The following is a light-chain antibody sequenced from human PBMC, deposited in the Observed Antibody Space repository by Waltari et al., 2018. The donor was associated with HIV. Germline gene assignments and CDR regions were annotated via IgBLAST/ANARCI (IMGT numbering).Light chain of an antibody. J-gene: IGLJ1*01. CDR2: EVS. V-gene: IGLV2-14*01. Sequence: QSALTQPASVSGSPEQSITISCTGTSSHVGGYNYVSWYQQHPGKAPKLMIYEVSNRPSGVSNRFSGSKSGNTASLTISGLQAEDEADYYCSSYTSSSTLVFGTGTKVTVL. CDR3: SSYTSSSTLV. CDR1: SSHVGGYNY.